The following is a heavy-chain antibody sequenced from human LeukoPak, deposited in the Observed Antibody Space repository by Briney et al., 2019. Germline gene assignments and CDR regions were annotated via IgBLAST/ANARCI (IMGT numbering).Heavy chain of an antibody. Sequence: GGSLRLSCAASGFTFSSYWMTWVRQAPGKGLEWVANIKPDGSEKSYVDSVRGRFTISRDNAKNSLYLQMNSLRAEDTAVYYCARAAGTFDYWGQGTLVTVSS. CDR3: ARAAGTFDY. V-gene: IGHV3-7*01. J-gene: IGHJ4*02. CDR1: GFTFSSYW. D-gene: IGHD6-13*01. CDR2: IKPDGSEK.